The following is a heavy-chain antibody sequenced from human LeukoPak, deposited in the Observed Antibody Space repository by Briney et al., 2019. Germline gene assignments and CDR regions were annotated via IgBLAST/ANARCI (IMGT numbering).Heavy chain of an antibody. V-gene: IGHV1-18*01. J-gene: IGHJ3*02. Sequence: ASVKVSCKASGYTFTSYGISWVRQAPGQGLEWMGWISAYNGNTNYAQKLQGRVTMTTDTSTSTAYMELRSLRSDDTAVYYCAGRVLRYFDWFPPGSVNDAFDIWGQGTMVTVSS. CDR1: GYTFTSYG. D-gene: IGHD3-9*01. CDR3: AGRVLRYFDWFPPGSVNDAFDI. CDR2: ISAYNGNT.